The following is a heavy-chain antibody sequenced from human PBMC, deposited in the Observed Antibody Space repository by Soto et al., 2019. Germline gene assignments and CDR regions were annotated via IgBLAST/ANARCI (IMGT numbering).Heavy chain of an antibody. CDR1: GFTFSSYA. CDR3: AKGRGYSGYGPLDY. Sequence: EVQLLESGGGLVQPGGSLRLSCAASGFTFSSYAMSWVRQAPGKGLEWVSAISGSGGSTYYADSVKGRFTISRDNSKNALYLQMNSLRAEDTAVYYCAKGRGYSGYGPLDYWGQGTLVTVSS. D-gene: IGHD5-12*01. J-gene: IGHJ4*02. CDR2: ISGSGGST. V-gene: IGHV3-23*01.